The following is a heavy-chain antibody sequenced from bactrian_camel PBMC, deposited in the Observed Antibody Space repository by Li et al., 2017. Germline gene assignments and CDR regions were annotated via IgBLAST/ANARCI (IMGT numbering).Heavy chain of an antibody. CDR2: IGKTGTT. J-gene: IGHJ4*01. Sequence: HVQLVESGGGSVQAGGSLRLSCAASGATYRSDCMGWFRHPPGQGREFVSSIGKTGTTRYADVVKDRFTISRDNAKNTTMYLRMDNLKPEDTAMYYCNDACGYRGQGTQVTVS. CDR1: GATYRSDC. V-gene: IGHV3S53*01. CDR3: NDACGY.